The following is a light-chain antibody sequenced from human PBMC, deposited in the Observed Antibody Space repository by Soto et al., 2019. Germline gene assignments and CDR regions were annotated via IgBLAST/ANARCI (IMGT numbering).Light chain of an antibody. CDR2: DVS. Sequence: LTQPRSVSGSPGQSVTISCTGTSSDVGGYNYVSWYQQHPGKAPKLMIYDVSKRPSGVPDRFSVSKSGNTASLTISGLQAEDEADYYCCSYAGSYTYVFGTGTKVTVL. CDR1: SSDVGGYNY. V-gene: IGLV2-11*01. CDR3: CSYAGSYTYV. J-gene: IGLJ1*01.